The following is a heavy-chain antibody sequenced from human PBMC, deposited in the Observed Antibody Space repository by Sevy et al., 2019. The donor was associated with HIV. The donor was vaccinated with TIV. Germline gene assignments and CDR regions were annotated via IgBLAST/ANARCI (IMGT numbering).Heavy chain of an antibody. J-gene: IGHJ6*02. CDR2: ISYDGSNK. CDR1: GFTFSSYA. CDR3: AREVPTPERFGAQSYYYYGMDV. V-gene: IGHV3-30-3*01. Sequence: GGSLRLSCAASGFTFSSYAMHWVRQAPGKGLEWVAVISYDGSNKYYADSVKGRFTISRDNSKNTLYLQMISLRAEDTAVYYCAREVPTPERFGAQSYYYYGMDVWGQGTTVTVSS. D-gene: IGHD3-10*01.